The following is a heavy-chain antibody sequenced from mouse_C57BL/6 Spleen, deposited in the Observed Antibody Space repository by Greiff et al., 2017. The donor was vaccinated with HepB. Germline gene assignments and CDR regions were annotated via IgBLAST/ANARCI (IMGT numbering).Heavy chain of an antibody. CDR3: ARGVFDY. V-gene: IGHV1-50*01. CDR1: GYTFTSYW. Sequence: VQLQESGAELVKPGASVKLSCKASGYTFTSYWMQWVKQRPGQGLEWIGEIDPSDSYTNYNQKFKGKATLTVDTSSSTAYMQLSSLTSEDSAVYYCARGVFDYWGQGTTLTVSS. CDR2: IDPSDSYT. J-gene: IGHJ2*01.